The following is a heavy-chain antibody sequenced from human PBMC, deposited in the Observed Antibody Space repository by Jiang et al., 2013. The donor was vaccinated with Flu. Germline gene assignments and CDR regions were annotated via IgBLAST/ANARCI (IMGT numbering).Heavy chain of an antibody. D-gene: IGHD2-2*01. J-gene: IGHJ4*02. V-gene: IGHV4-34*01. CDR1: GGSFSGYY. CDR2: INHSGST. CDR3: ARPGVGYCSSTSCYSYFDY. Sequence: LLKPSETLSLTCAVYGGSFSGYYWSWIRQPPGKGLEWIGEINHSGSTNYNPSLKSRVTISLDTSKNQFSLKLSSVTAADTAVYYCARPGVGYCSSTSCYSYFDYWGQGTLVTVSS.